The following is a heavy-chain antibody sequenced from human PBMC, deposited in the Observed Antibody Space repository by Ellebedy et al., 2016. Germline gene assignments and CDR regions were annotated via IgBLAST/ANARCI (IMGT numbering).Heavy chain of an antibody. CDR3: ARGVLYDFWSGYQTLDAFDI. D-gene: IGHD3-3*01. J-gene: IGHJ3*02. CDR2: IWYDGSNK. CDR1: GFTFSSYG. Sequence: GGSLRLSCAASGFTFSSYGMHWVRQAPGKGLEWVAVIWYDGSNKYYADSVKGRFTISRDNSKNTPYLQMNSLRAEDTAVYYCARGVLYDFWSGYQTLDAFDIWGQGTMVTVSS. V-gene: IGHV3-33*08.